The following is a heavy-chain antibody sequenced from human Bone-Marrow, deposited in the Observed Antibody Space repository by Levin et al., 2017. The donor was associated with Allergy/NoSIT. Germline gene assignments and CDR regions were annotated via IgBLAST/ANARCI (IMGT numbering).Heavy chain of an antibody. CDR3: ATELYGDNSFDF. CDR1: GYTLTELS. D-gene: IGHD4-17*01. Sequence: ASVKVSCKVSGYTLTELSMHWVRLAPGKGLQWMGSFDPEDDKTIFAQSFQGRVAMTADISIDIVYMELSSLRSDDTAVYYCATELYGDNSFDFWGQGTLVTVSS. CDR2: FDPEDDKT. J-gene: IGHJ4*02. V-gene: IGHV1-24*01.